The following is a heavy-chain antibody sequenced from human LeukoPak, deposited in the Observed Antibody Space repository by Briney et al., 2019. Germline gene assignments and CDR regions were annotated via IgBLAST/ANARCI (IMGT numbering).Heavy chain of an antibody. CDR1: GYTFTSYG. Sequence: ASVKVSCKASGYTFTSYGISWVRQAPGQGLEWMGWISAYNGNTNYAQKLQGRVTMTTDTSTSTAYMELRSLRPDDTAVYYCARDGNLLYCSGGSRYSGYFDYWGQGTLVTVSS. CDR2: ISAYNGNT. D-gene: IGHD2-15*01. V-gene: IGHV1-18*04. J-gene: IGHJ4*02. CDR3: ARDGNLLYCSGGSRYSGYFDY.